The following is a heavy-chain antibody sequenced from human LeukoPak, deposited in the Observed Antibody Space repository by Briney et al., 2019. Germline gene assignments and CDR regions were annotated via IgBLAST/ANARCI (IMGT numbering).Heavy chain of an antibody. CDR2: ISAYNGNT. D-gene: IGHD4-23*01. CDR1: GYTFTSYG. V-gene: IGHV1-18*01. Sequence: GASVKVSCKASGYTFTSYGISWVRQAPGQGLEWMGWISAYNGNTNYAQKLQGRVTITADESTSTAYMELSSLRSEDTAVYFCARATGNSDHSPREPIHWYFDLWGRGTLVTVSS. J-gene: IGHJ2*01. CDR3: ARATGNSDHSPREPIHWYFDL.